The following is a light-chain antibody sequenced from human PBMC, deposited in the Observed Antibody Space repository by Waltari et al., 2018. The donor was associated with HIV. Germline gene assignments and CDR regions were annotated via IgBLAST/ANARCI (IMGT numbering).Light chain of an antibody. CDR1: LHVSSGY. V-gene: IGKV3-20*01. CDR2: GAS. CDR3: QQYGRTPIT. J-gene: IGKJ5*01. Sequence: IVLTQSPGTLSLSPGESSTLPCRASLHVSSGYLAWYQQKPGQCPGRLIHGASRRAAGNPDRFIGGEAGTDFTCTNSRLEPEDFAVYYWQQYGRTPITIGQGTRLEIK.